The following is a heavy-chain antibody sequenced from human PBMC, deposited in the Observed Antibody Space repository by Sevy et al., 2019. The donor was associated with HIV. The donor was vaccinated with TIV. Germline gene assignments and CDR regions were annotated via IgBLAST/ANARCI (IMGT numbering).Heavy chain of an antibody. CDR2: ISSSGSTI. Sequence: GGSLRLSCAASGFTCSDYYMSWIRQAPGKGLEWVSYISSSGSTIYYADSVKGRFTISRDNAKNSLYLQMNSLRAEDTAVYYCAREGGKAYYYYMDVWGKGTTVTVSS. CDR1: GFTCSDYY. D-gene: IGHD1-26*01. V-gene: IGHV3-11*01. CDR3: AREGGKAYYYYMDV. J-gene: IGHJ6*03.